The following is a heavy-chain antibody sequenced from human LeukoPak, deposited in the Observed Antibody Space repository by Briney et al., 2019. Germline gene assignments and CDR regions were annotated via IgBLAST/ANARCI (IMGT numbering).Heavy chain of an antibody. J-gene: IGHJ6*03. Sequence: GASVKVSCKASGCTFTGYYMHWVRQAPGQGLEWMGWINPNSGGTNYAQKFQGRVTMTRDTSISTAYMELSRLRSDDTAVYYCARDKRYYYGSGSGDYYMDVWGKGTTVAVSS. CDR2: INPNSGGT. CDR3: ARDKRYYYGSGSGDYYMDV. CDR1: GCTFTGYY. V-gene: IGHV1-2*02. D-gene: IGHD3-10*01.